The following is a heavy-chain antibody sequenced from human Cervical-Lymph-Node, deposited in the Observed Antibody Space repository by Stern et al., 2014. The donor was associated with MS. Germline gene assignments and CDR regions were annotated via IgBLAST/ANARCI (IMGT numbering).Heavy chain of an antibody. Sequence: VQLVESGGGLVKPGGSLRLSCAASGFTFSDYYMSWIRQAPGKGLEWVSYISSSGSTIYYADSVKGRFTISRDNAKNSPYLQMNSLRAEDTAVYYCARYSSGWYLRGNLNWFDPWGQGTLVTVSS. V-gene: IGHV3-11*01. CDR1: GFTFSDYY. D-gene: IGHD6-19*01. CDR3: ARYSSGWYLRGNLNWFDP. CDR2: ISSSGSTI. J-gene: IGHJ5*02.